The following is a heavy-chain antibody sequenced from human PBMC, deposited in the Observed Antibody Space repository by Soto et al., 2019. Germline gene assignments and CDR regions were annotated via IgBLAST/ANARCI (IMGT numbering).Heavy chain of an antibody. CDR3: ATSDSGGWWDFDY. CDR1: GGTFSSYA. Sequence: QVQLVQSGAEVKKPGSSVKVSCKASGGTFSSYAISWVRQAPGQGLEWMGGIIPIFGTANYAQKFQGRVTINADESTSTAYMEPSSVRSEDTAVDCFATSDSGGWWDFDYLGQGSLVTVSS. CDR2: IIPIFGTA. V-gene: IGHV1-69*01. D-gene: IGHD6-19*01. J-gene: IGHJ4*02.